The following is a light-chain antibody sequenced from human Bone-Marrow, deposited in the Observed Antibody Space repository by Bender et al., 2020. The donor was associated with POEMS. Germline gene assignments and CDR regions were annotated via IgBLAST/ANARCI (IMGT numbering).Light chain of an antibody. J-gene: IGLJ7*01. CDR3: SSYTNRRTAV. Sequence: QSALTQPASVSGSPGQSITISCTGTSSDVGASDYVSWYQQHPGKAPKLMIYDVKNRPSGVSYRFSGSKSGNTASLTISGLQAEDEAEYYCSSYTNRRTAVFGGGTQLTVL. CDR2: DVK. CDR1: SSDVGASDY. V-gene: IGLV2-14*03.